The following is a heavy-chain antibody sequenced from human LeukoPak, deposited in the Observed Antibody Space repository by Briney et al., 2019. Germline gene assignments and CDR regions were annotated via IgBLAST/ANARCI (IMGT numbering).Heavy chain of an antibody. V-gene: IGHV3-21*01. J-gene: IGHJ4*02. Sequence: GGSLRLSCAASGFTFSSYSMNCVRQAPGKGLEWVSSISSSSSYIYYADSVKGRFTISRDNAKNSLYLQMNSLRAEDTAVYYCARENWNYAFDYWGQGTLVTVSA. CDR2: ISSSSSYI. D-gene: IGHD1-7*01. CDR1: GFTFSSYS. CDR3: ARENWNYAFDY.